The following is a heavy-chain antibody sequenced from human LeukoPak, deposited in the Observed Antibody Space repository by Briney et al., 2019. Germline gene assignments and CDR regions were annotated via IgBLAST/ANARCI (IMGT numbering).Heavy chain of an antibody. J-gene: IGHJ4*02. V-gene: IGHV3-30*04. Sequence: GGSLRLSCAASGFTFSSYAMHWVRQAPGKGLEWVAVISYDGSNKYNADSVKGRFTISRDNSKNTLYLQMNSLRAEDTAVYYCARILGYCSGGSCSEGDYWGQGTLVTVSS. CDR2: ISYDGSNK. D-gene: IGHD2-15*01. CDR3: ARILGYCSGGSCSEGDY. CDR1: GFTFSSYA.